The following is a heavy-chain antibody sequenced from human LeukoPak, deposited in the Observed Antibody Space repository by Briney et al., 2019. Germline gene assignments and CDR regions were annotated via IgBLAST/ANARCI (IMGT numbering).Heavy chain of an antibody. CDR2: ISSSSYI. J-gene: IGHJ4*02. D-gene: IGHD2-15*01. Sequence: GGSLRLSCAASGFTFSSYNMNWVRQAPGKGPEWVSSISSSSYIYYADSVKGRFTISRHNAKNSLYLQMNSLRAEDTAVYYCARDKDLYCSGGSCSVFDYWGQGTLVTVSS. CDR3: ARDKDLYCSGGSCSVFDY. CDR1: GFTFSSYN. V-gene: IGHV3-21*01.